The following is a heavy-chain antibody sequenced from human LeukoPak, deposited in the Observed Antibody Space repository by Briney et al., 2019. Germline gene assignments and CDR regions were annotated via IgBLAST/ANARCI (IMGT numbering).Heavy chain of an antibody. CDR1: GFTFSRNW. J-gene: IGHJ5*02. CDR3: ARDQGQYNWFDP. D-gene: IGHD2/OR15-2a*01. V-gene: IGHV3-21*01. CDR2: ISTSSSYI. Sequence: GGSLRLSCAASGFTFSRNWMIWVRQAPGKGLEWVSSISTSSSYIYYADSVKGRFTISRDNAKNSLYLQMNSLRAEDTAVYYCARDQGQYNWFDPWGQGTLVTVFS.